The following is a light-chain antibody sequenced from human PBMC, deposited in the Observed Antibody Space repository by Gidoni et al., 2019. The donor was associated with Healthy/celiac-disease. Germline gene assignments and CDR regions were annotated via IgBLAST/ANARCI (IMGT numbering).Light chain of an antibody. CDR1: SSDVGGYNY. CDR3: SSYTSSSTNWV. J-gene: IGLJ3*02. CDR2: DVR. V-gene: IGLV2-14*01. Sequence: QSALTQPASVSGSPGQPITISCTGTSSDVGGYNYVSWYQQHPANAPKLMIYDVRTRPSGVSNRFSGSKSGNTASLTISGLQAEDEADYYCSSYTSSSTNWVFGGGTKLTVL.